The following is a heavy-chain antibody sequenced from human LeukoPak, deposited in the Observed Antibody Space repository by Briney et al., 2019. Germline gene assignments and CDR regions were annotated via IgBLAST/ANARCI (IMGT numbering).Heavy chain of an antibody. Sequence: ASVKVSCKASGCTFTSYGISWVRQAPGQGLEWMGWISAYNGNTNYAQKLQGRVTMTTDTSTSTAYMELRSLRSDDTAVYYCARDAVVVPAAIGMDVWGQGTTVTVSS. CDR3: ARDAVVVPAAIGMDV. CDR1: GCTFTSYG. CDR2: ISAYNGNT. D-gene: IGHD2-2*02. J-gene: IGHJ6*02. V-gene: IGHV1-18*01.